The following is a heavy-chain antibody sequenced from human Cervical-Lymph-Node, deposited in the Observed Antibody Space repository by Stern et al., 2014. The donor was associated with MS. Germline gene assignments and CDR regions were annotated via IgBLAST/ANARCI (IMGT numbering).Heavy chain of an antibody. CDR1: GGTFSSSYP. J-gene: IGHJ5*02. CDR3: ARGVVSNRATATLHNLFDP. D-gene: IGHD1-1*01. Sequence: QVQLMQSGAEVKKPGSSVNVSCMASGGTFSSSYPITWMRQAPGQGLEWMGRIIPILGLPYYAQKFQGRVTITADTSTNTAYMGLNSLTSEDTAVYYCARGVVSNRATATLHNLFDPWGQGTLVTVSS. V-gene: IGHV1-69*04. CDR2: IIPILGLP.